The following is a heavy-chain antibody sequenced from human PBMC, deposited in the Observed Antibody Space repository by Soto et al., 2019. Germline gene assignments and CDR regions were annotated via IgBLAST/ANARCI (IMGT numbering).Heavy chain of an antibody. Sequence: EVQLLESGGGLVQPGGSLRLSCAASGFTFSSYAMSWGRQAPGRGLEWVSVIVGSGDSTYSADSVRGRFTISRDNSKNTLYLQMNSLRAEDTAVYYCARHVAPITIFGVHRGNWFDPWGQGTLVTVSS. CDR3: ARHVAPITIFGVHRGNWFDP. CDR2: IVGSGDST. J-gene: IGHJ5*02. V-gene: IGHV3-23*01. D-gene: IGHD3-3*01. CDR1: GFTFSSYA.